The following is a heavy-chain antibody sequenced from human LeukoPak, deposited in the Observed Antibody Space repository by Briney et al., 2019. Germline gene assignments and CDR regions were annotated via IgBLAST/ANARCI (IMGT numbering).Heavy chain of an antibody. V-gene: IGHV3-23*01. CDR2: ISGSGGTT. D-gene: IGHD2-15*01. Sequence: GGSLRLSCAASGFTFSNYAMSWVRQAPGKGLEWVSAISGSGGTTYYADSVKGRFTISRANSKNTLYLQMNSLRAEDTAVYYCAKDLARYCSGGNCPRAFDIWGQGTMVTVSS. CDR1: GFTFSNYA. J-gene: IGHJ3*02. CDR3: AKDLARYCSGGNCPRAFDI.